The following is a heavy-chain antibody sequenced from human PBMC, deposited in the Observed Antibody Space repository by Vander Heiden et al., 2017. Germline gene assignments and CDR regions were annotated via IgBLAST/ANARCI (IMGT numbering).Heavy chain of an antibody. V-gene: IGHV1-24*01. D-gene: IGHD1-26*01. Sequence: VSGYTLTELSMHWVRQAPGKGLEWMGGVDPEDGETIYAQKFQGRVTMTEETSTDKAYKELGCLRAEDKSVYYCATVSGYWGQGTLVTVSS. CDR3: ATVSGY. CDR2: VDPEDGET. CDR1: GYTLTELS. J-gene: IGHJ4*02.